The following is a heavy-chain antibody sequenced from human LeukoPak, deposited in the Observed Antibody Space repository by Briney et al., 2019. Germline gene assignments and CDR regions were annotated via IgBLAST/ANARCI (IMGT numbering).Heavy chain of an antibody. D-gene: IGHD2-2*01. CDR3: AKGGGYQLPLDY. J-gene: IGHJ4*02. V-gene: IGHV3-30*18. Sequence: PGGSLRLSCAASGFTFSSYGMHWVRQAPGKGLEWVAVISYDESNKYYADSVNGRFTISRDNSKNTLYLQMNSLRAEDTAVYYCAKGGGYQLPLDYWGQGTLVTVSS. CDR2: ISYDESNK. CDR1: GFTFSSYG.